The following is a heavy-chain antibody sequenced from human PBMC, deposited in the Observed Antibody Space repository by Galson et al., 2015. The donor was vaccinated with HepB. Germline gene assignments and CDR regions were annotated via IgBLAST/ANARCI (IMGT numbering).Heavy chain of an antibody. V-gene: IGHV1-46*01. CDR1: GYTFTSYH. D-gene: IGHD6-6*01. J-gene: IGHJ6*02. CDR2: INPSGGST. Sequence: SVKVSCKASGYTFTSYHMHWVRQAPGQGLEWMGIINPSGGSTSYAQKFQGRVTMTRDTSTSTVYMELSSLRSEDTAVYYCARGAEYSSSLYYYGMDVWGQGTTVTVSS. CDR3: ARGAEYSSSLYYYGMDV.